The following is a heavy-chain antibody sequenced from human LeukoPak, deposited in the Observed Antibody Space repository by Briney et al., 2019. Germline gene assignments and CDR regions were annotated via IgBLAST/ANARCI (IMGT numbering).Heavy chain of an antibody. J-gene: IGHJ4*02. D-gene: IGHD5-12*01. Sequence: GGSLKLSCAASGFTFSSSAMSWVRQAPGKGLEWVSYISSSSSTIYYADSVKGRFTISRDNAKNSLYLQMNSLRAEDTAVYYCAKDGRYGGYDYWGQGTLVTVSS. V-gene: IGHV3-48*04. CDR2: ISSSSSTI. CDR3: AKDGRYGGYDY. CDR1: GFTFSSSA.